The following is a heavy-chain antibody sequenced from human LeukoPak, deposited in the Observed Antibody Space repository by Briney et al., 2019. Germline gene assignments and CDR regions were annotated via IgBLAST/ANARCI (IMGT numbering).Heavy chain of an antibody. D-gene: IGHD3-22*01. J-gene: IGHJ6*02. CDR3: ARGLSSGYSDYGMDV. CDR1: YX. V-gene: IGHV4-59*01. Sequence: YXXSWIRQPPXXXLEXXGYIYYSGSTNYNPSLKSRVTISVDTSKNQFSLKLSSVTAADTAVYYCARGLSSGYSDYGMDVWGQGTTVTVSS. CDR2: IYYSGST.